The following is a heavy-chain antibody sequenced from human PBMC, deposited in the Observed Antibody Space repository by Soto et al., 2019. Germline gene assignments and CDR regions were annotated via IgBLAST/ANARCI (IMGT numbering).Heavy chain of an antibody. CDR2: ISGSGGGT. CDR3: AKHAAAAAPDY. Sequence: EVQLLESGGGLVQPGGSLRLSCAASGFTFSSYAMSWVRQAPGKVLEWVSRISGSGGGTYYADSVKGRFTISRDNSKNPVYLQTNSLRAEDPAVYYCAKHAAAAAPDYGGQGTLVTVAS. J-gene: IGHJ4*02. CDR1: GFTFSSYA. V-gene: IGHV3-23*01. D-gene: IGHD6-13*01.